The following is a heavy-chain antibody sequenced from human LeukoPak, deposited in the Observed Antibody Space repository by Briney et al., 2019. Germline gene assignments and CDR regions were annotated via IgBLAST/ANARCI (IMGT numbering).Heavy chain of an antibody. CDR3: ARDVGYSSEETDY. J-gene: IGHJ4*02. D-gene: IGHD6-19*01. CDR2: INAGNGNT. Sequence: GASVKVSCKASGYIFISYSMNWVRQAPGQSLEWMGWINAGNGNTKYSQKFQGRVTITRDTSASTAYMELSSLRSEDTAVYYCARDVGYSSEETDYWGQGTLVTVSS. CDR1: GYIFISYS. V-gene: IGHV1-3*01.